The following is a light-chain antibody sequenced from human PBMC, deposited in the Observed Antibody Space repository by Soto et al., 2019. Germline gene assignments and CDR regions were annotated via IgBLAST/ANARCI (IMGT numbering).Light chain of an antibody. CDR2: DAS. CDR3: PQRSNWPWT. CDR1: QSVGSY. V-gene: IGKV3-11*01. Sequence: EIVLTQSPATLSLSPGERATLSCRASQSVGSYLAWYQQKPGRAPRLLIYDASNRATGIPARFSGGGSGTDFALTISRLEPEDFAVYYCPQRSNWPWTFGQGTKVEIK. J-gene: IGKJ1*01.